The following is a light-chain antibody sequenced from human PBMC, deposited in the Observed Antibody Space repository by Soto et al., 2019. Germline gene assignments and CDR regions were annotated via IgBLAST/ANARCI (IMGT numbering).Light chain of an antibody. J-gene: IGKJ1*01. V-gene: IGKV3-15*01. Sequence: EIVMTQSPATLSVSPGERATRSCRASQSVSSNLAWYQQKPGQAPRLLIYGASTRATGIPARFSGSGSGTEFTLTISSLQSEDFAVYYCQQYNNWPPSRTFGQGTKVDIK. CDR3: QQYNNWPPSRT. CDR2: GAS. CDR1: QSVSSN.